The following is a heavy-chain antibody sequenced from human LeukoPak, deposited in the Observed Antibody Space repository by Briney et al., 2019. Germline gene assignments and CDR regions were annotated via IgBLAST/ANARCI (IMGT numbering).Heavy chain of an antibody. CDR2: IRSKAYGGTT. Sequence: GGSLRLSCTTSGFTFGDYAMSWVRQAPGKGLEWVGFIRSKAYGGTTEYAASVKGRFTISRDDSRRIVYLQMNSLKTEDTAVYYCTREGRGSDAFDYWGQGTLVTVSS. J-gene: IGHJ4*02. CDR1: GFTFGDYA. D-gene: IGHD3-16*01. V-gene: IGHV3-49*04. CDR3: TREGRGSDAFDY.